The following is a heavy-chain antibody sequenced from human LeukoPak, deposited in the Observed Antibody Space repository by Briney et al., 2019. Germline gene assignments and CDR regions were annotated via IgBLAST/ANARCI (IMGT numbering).Heavy chain of an antibody. D-gene: IGHD5-12*01. J-gene: IGHJ4*02. V-gene: IGHV3-21*01. CDR3: ARLYSGYDGVDY. CDR1: GFTFSSYS. CDR2: ISSSSSYI. Sequence: GGSLRLSCAASGFTFSSYSMNWVRQAPGKGLEWVSSISSSSSYIYYADSVKGRFTISRDNAKNSLYLQMNSLRAEDTAVYYCARLYSGYDGVDYWGQGTLVTVSS.